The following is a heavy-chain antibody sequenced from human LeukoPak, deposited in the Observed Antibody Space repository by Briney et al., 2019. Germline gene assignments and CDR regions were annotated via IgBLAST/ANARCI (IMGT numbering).Heavy chain of an antibody. J-gene: IGHJ4*02. D-gene: IGHD3-22*01. CDR1: GYRFTIYS. Sequence: ASVKVSCKASGYRFTIYSISWARQAPGQGLEWVGWISSYNGKTNYGKNVQGRVTMTTDTSTSTAYMELRSLRSDDTAIYYCARNYDSSKDGNDYWGQGTLVTVSS. V-gene: IGHV1-18*01. CDR3: ARNYDSSKDGNDY. CDR2: ISSYNGKT.